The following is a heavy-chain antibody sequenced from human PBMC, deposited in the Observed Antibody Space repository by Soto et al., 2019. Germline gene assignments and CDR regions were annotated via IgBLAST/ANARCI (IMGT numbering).Heavy chain of an antibody. D-gene: IGHD3-3*01. CDR2: IYWDDDK. V-gene: IGHV2-5*02. J-gene: IGHJ4*02. CDR3: AHSILRRGFRLVTTTAIYFDF. Sequence: QITLNESGPTVVKPAETLTLTCTFSGFSLTTSGVGVGWIRQSPGKAPEWLALIYWDDDKRYSASLKSRLTITKDTPTNQVVLTMASVDPADTATYYCAHSILRRGFRLVTTTAIYFDFWGQGTPVVVSS. CDR1: GFSLTTSGVG.